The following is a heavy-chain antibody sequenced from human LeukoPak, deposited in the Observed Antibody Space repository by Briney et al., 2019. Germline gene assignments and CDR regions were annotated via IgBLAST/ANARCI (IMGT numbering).Heavy chain of an antibody. V-gene: IGHV3-21*01. D-gene: IGHD2-2*02. Sequence: PGGSLRLSCAAPGFTFSGYSLNWVRQAPGKGLERVSSISSSSTYIYYADSVRGRFTISRDNAKNSLYLQMNSLRAEDTAVYYCARSEIVPAAIFYYYYGMDVWGQGTTVTVSS. J-gene: IGHJ6*02. CDR3: ARSEIVPAAIFYYYYGMDV. CDR2: ISSSSTYI. CDR1: GFTFSGYS.